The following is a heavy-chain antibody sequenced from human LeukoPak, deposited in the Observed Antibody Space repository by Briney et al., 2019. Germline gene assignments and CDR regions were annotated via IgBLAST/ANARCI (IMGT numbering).Heavy chain of an antibody. CDR3: ATASITMVRGVIIRYYFDY. D-gene: IGHD3-10*01. J-gene: IGHJ4*02. V-gene: IGHV3-23*01. CDR1: GFTFSSYA. Sequence: PGGSLRLSCAASGFTFSSYAMSWVRQAPGKGLEWVSAISGSGGSTYYADSVKGRFTISRDNSKNTLYLQMNSLRAEDTAVYYCATASITMVRGVIIRYYFDYWGQGTLVTVSS. CDR2: ISGSGGST.